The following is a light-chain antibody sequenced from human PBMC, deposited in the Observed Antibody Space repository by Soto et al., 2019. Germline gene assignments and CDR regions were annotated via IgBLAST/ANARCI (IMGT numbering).Light chain of an antibody. CDR2: RNN. CDR1: SSNIGSNY. V-gene: IGLV1-47*01. Sequence: QLVLTQPPSASGTPGQRVTISCSGSSSNIGSNYVYWYQQLPGTAPKLLIYRNNQRPSGVPDRFSGSKSDTSASLAISGLRSEDEADYYCAAWDDSLSGWVFGGGTKLTVL. J-gene: IGLJ3*02. CDR3: AAWDDSLSGWV.